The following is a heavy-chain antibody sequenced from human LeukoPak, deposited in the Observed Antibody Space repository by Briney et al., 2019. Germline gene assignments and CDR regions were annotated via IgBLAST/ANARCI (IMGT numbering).Heavy chain of an antibody. CDR2: INHSGST. CDR1: GGSISSGSYY. D-gene: IGHD4-11*01. Sequence: SQTLSLTCTVSGGSISSGSYYWSWIRQPPGKGLEWIGEINHSGSTNYNPSLKSRVTISVDTSKNQFSLKLSSVTAADTAVYYRARHRAWRRHDYSPFDYWGQGTLVTVSS. V-gene: IGHV4-39*01. J-gene: IGHJ4*02. CDR3: ARHRAWRRHDYSPFDY.